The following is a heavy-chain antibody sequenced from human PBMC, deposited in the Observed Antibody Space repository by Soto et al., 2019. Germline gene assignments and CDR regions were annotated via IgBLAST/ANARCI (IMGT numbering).Heavy chain of an antibody. J-gene: IGHJ4*02. V-gene: IGHV4-34*01. CDR3: ARGRRMERDD. CDR1: GGSFLGDY. CDR2: INHSGST. Sequence: NLSLHCAVYGGSFLGDYWSWIRQPPGKGLEWVGEINHSGSTNYNPSLKSRVTISVDTSKNQFSLKLSSVTAAETAVYYCARGRRMERDDCGQGTLVTVSS. D-gene: IGHD1-26*01.